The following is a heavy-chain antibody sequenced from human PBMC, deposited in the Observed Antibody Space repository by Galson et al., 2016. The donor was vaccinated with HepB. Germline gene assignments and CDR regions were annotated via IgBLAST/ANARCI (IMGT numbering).Heavy chain of an antibody. J-gene: IGHJ4*02. D-gene: IGHD4/OR15-4a*01. Sequence: TLSLTCAVSGGSFNGYYWSWIRQPPGKALEWLALIDWDDDKYYSTSLKTRLTISKDTSKNQVVLTMTNMDPVDTGTYYCGRGITMTMEQFDYWGQGILVTVSS. CDR2: IDWDDDK. CDR3: GRGITMTMEQFDY. CDR1: GGSFNGYY. V-gene: IGHV2-70*12.